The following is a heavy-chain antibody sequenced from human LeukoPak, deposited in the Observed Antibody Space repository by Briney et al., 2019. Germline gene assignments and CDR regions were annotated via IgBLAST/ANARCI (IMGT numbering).Heavy chain of an antibody. CDR3: ARVHSGYESGANWFDP. D-gene: IGHD5-12*01. Sequence: SEILSLTCTVSGGSISSYYWSWIRQPPGKGLEWIGYIYYSGSTNYNPSLKSRLTISVDTSKNQFSLKLSSVTAADTAVYYCARVHSGYESGANWFDPWGQGTLVTISS. CDR2: IYYSGST. CDR1: GGSISSYY. V-gene: IGHV4-59*01. J-gene: IGHJ5*02.